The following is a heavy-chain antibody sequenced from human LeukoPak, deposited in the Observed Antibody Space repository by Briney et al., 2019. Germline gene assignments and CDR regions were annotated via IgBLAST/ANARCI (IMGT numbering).Heavy chain of an antibody. CDR1: GGSISSGSYY. Sequence: SQTLSLTCTVSGGSISSGSYYWSWIRQPAGKGLEWIGRIYTSGSTNYNPSLKSRVTMSVDTSKNQFSLKLSSVTAADTAVHYCARDTVIITIFGVVKETGWFDPWGQGTLVTVSS. CDR3: ARDTVIITIFGVVKETGWFDP. CDR2: IYTSGST. J-gene: IGHJ5*02. D-gene: IGHD3-3*01. V-gene: IGHV4-61*02.